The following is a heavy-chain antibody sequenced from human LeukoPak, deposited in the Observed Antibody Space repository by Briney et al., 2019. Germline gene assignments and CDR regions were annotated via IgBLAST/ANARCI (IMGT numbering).Heavy chain of an antibody. J-gene: IGHJ5*02. CDR1: GYTFTSYY. CDR3: ARDRILYQLLRENWFDP. D-gene: IGHD2-2*01. CDR2: INPSGGST. Sequence: ASVKVSCKASGYTFTSYYMHWVRQAPGQGLEWMGIINPSGGSTSYAQKFQGRVTMTRDTSTSTVYMELSSLRSEDTAVYYYARDRILYQLLRENWFDPWGQGTLVTVSS. V-gene: IGHV1-46*01.